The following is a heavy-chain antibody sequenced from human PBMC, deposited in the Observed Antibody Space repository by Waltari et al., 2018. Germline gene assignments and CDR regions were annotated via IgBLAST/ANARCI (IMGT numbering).Heavy chain of an antibody. CDR1: GGSFSVYY. D-gene: IGHD6-13*01. Sequence: QVQLQQWGAGLLKPSETLSLTCAVYGGSFSVYYWSWIRQPPGKGLEWIGEINHSVSTKYNPSIKSRVTISVDTSKNQFSLKRSSVTAADTAVYYCARGRGYSSSWYLHWGQGTLVTVSS. J-gene: IGHJ1*01. CDR3: ARGRGYSSSWYLH. CDR2: INHSVST. V-gene: IGHV4-34*01.